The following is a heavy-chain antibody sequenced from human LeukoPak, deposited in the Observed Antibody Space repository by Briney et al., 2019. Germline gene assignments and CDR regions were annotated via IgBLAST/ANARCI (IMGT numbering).Heavy chain of an antibody. D-gene: IGHD4-17*01. V-gene: IGHV3-9*01. CDR3: AKDKGPYGDYYFDY. CDR2: ISWNGGSI. Sequence: GRSLRLSCAASGFTFDDYAMHWVRQAPGKGLEWVSGISWNGGSIGYADSVKGRFTISRDNAKNSLYLQMNSLRAEDTALYYCAKDKGPYGDYYFDYWGQGTLVTVSS. J-gene: IGHJ4*02. CDR1: GFTFDDYA.